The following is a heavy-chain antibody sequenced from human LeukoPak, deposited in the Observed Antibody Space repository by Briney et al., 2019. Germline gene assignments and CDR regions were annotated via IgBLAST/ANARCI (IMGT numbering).Heavy chain of an antibody. J-gene: IGHJ6*02. CDR2: ISGSGGST. CDR3: AKDLVTYYYYYGMDV. Sequence: GASLRLSCAASGFTFSSYAMSWVRQAPGKGLEWDSAISGSGGSTYYADSVKGRFTISRDNSKNTLYLQMNSLRAEDTAVYYCAKDLVTYYYYYGMDVWGQGTTVTVSS. CDR1: GFTFSSYA. V-gene: IGHV3-23*01. D-gene: IGHD2-21*01.